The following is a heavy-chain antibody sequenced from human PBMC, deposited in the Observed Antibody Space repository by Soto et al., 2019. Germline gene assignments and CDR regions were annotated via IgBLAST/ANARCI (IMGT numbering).Heavy chain of an antibody. CDR3: ARGPGDDFWSGYAFDY. D-gene: IGHD3-3*01. CDR2: IYYSGST. J-gene: IGHJ4*02. V-gene: IGHV4-59*01. CDR1: GCSISSYY. Sequence: SETLSLTCTVSGCSISSYYWSWIRQPPGKGLEWIGYIYYSGSTNYNPSLKSRVTISVDTSKNQFSLKLSSVTAADTAVYYCARGPGDDFWSGYAFDYWGQGTLVTVSS.